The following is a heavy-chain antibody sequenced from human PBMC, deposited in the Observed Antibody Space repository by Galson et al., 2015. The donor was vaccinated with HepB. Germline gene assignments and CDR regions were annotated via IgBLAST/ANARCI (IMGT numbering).Heavy chain of an antibody. CDR1: GYTFTGYY. Sequence: SVKVSCKASGYTFTGYYMHWVRQAPGQGLEWMGWINPNSGGTNYAQKFQGWVTMTRDTSISTAYMELSRLRSDDTAVYYCARGVRLERRARAGAFDIWGQGTMVTVSS. D-gene: IGHD1-1*01. CDR2: INPNSGGT. J-gene: IGHJ3*02. V-gene: IGHV1-2*04. CDR3: ARGVRLERRARAGAFDI.